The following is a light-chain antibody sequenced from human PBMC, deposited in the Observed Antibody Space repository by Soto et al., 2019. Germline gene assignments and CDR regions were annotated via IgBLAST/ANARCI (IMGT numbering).Light chain of an antibody. CDR3: QQYDNLPPFT. Sequence: DIQMTQSPSTLSAPVGDRVTITCRSSQSISSYLNWYQQKPGKAPKLLIYAASSLQSGVPSRFSGSGSGTDFTLTISSLQPEDIATYYCQQYDNLPPFTFGQGTRLEIK. CDR2: AAS. J-gene: IGKJ5*01. CDR1: QSISSY. V-gene: IGKV1-39*01.